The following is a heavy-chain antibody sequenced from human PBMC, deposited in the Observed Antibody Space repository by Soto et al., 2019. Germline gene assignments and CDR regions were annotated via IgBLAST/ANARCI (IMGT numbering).Heavy chain of an antibody. Sequence: ASVKVSCKASGYTFTSYGISWARQAPGQGLEWMGWISAYNGNTNYAQKLQGRVTISVDTSKNQFSLKLSSVTAADTAVYYCASSIVGWNWFDPWGQGTLVTVSS. CDR3: ASSIVGWNWFDP. CDR2: ISAYNGNT. CDR1: GYTFTSYG. J-gene: IGHJ5*02. D-gene: IGHD1-26*01. V-gene: IGHV1-18*01.